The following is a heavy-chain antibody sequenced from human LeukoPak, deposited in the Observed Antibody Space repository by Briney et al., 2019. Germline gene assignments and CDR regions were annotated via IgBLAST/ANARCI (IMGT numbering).Heavy chain of an antibody. CDR1: GFTFSSYA. J-gene: IGHJ4*02. V-gene: IGHV3-23*01. Sequence: GGSLRLSCAASGFTFSSYAMSWVRQAPGKGLEWVSAISGSGGSTYYADSVKGRFTISRDNSKNTLYLQMNSLRAEGTAVYYCAKDRGLGYSYGYYFDYWGQGTLVTVSS. CDR3: AKDRGLGYSYGYYFDY. CDR2: ISGSGGST. D-gene: IGHD5-18*01.